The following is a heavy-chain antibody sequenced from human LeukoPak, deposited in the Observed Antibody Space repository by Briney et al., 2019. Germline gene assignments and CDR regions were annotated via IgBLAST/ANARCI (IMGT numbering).Heavy chain of an antibody. D-gene: IGHD3-22*01. V-gene: IGHV3-74*01. CDR1: GFTFSSYW. CDR3: ARAGLDYYDSSGYPRGDFDY. J-gene: IGHJ4*02. Sequence: PGGSLRLSCAASGFTFSSYWMHWVRQAPGKGLVWVSRINSDGSSTSYADSVKGRFTISRDNAKNTLYLQMNSLRAEDTAVYYCARAGLDYYDSSGYPRGDFDYWGQGTLVTVSS. CDR2: INSDGSST.